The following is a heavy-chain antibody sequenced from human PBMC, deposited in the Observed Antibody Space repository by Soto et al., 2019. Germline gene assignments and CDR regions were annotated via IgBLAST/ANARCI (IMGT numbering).Heavy chain of an antibody. Sequence: EVQLVESGGGLVQPGESLRLSCAASGFTFSGYWLHWVRQAPGTGLVWVSRINSDGSSTSYADSVKGRFTISRDNAKNKLYLQMNRQRAEDTAVYYGARDSSLTCWGQGTLVTVSS. J-gene: IGHJ4*02. V-gene: IGHV3-74*01. CDR2: INSDGSST. CDR1: GFTFSGYW. D-gene: IGHD3-9*01. CDR3: ARDSSLTC.